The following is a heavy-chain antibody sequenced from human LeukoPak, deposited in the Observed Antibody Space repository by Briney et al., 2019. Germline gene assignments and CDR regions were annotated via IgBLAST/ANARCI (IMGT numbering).Heavy chain of an antibody. CDR1: GFTFSRYW. J-gene: IGHJ3*02. CDR3: ARAPWGILDAFDI. CDR2: IKQDGSEK. V-gene: IGHV3-7*01. Sequence: PGGSLRLSWAAAGFTFSRYWMSWVRQAPGKGREWVANIKQDGSEKYYVDSVKGRFTISRDNAKNSLYLQMTSLRAEDTAVYYCARAPWGILDAFDIWGQGTMVTVSS. D-gene: IGHD3-16*01.